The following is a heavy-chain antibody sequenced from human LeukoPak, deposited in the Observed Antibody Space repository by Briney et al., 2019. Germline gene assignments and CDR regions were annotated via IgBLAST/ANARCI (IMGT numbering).Heavy chain of an antibody. Sequence: PGGSLRLSCVASGFTFSRFWMSWVRQAPGKGLGYMANIKEDGSEKYYVDSVKGRFTISRDNAKNSLYLQMGSLRVEDTAVYYCARDTSAEKGQQLANWGQGTLVTVSS. CDR2: IKEDGSEK. V-gene: IGHV3-7*04. J-gene: IGHJ4*02. D-gene: IGHD6-13*01. CDR1: GFTFSRFW. CDR3: ARDTSAEKGQQLAN.